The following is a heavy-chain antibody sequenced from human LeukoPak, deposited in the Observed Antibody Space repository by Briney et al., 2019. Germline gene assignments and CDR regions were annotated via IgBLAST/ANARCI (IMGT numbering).Heavy chain of an antibody. CDR1: GGSISSSSYY. CDR3: ARLTPFEDSYAADY. Sequence: PSETLSLTCTVSGGSISSSSYYWGWIRQPPGKGLEWIGSIYYSGSTYYNPSLKSRVTISVDTSKNQFSLKLSSVTAADTAVYYCARLTPFEDSYAADYWGQGTLVTVSS. CDR2: IYYSGST. J-gene: IGHJ4*02. V-gene: IGHV4-39*01. D-gene: IGHD6-25*01.